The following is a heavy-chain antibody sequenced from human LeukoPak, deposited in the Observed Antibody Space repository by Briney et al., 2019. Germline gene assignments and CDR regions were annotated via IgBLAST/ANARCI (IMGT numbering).Heavy chain of an antibody. V-gene: IGHV1-69*06. D-gene: IGHD5-12*01. Sequence: ASVKVSCKASGGTFSNYAINWVRQAPGQGLEWMGGITPIFGTANYQQKFQGRVTITADTSTNTAYMALSRLTSEDTAVYYCASLLPRARSGYDNGWAWVRNSAFDIWGQGTMVTVSS. J-gene: IGHJ3*02. CDR3: ASLLPRARSGYDNGWAWVRNSAFDI. CDR2: ITPIFGTA. CDR1: GGTFSNYA.